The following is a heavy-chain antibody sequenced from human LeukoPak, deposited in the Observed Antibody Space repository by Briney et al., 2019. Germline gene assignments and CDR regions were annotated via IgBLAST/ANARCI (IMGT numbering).Heavy chain of an antibody. CDR2: IYYSGST. V-gene: IGHV4-59*08. Sequence: PSETLSPTCTVSGGSISSYYWSWMRQPPGKGLEWSRYIYYSGSTNYNPSLKSRVTISVDTSKNQFSLKLSSVTAADTAVYYCARHGIAAAGPGANAFDIWGQGTMVTVSS. CDR3: ARHGIAAAGPGANAFDI. D-gene: IGHD6-13*01. J-gene: IGHJ3*02. CDR1: GGSISSYY.